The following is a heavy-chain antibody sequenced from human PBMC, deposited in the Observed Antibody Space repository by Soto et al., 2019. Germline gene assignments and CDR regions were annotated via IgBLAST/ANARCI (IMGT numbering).Heavy chain of an antibody. J-gene: IGHJ5*02. Sequence: PSETLSLTCAVSGYSISSGYYWGWLRQPPGKGLEWIGRSYHGGSTYYNPSLNSRVTLSIDMTNNNVSLILNSVTAADTAVYYCARVGPWVPYYYDSSPYTFENWFDPWGQGTLVTVSS. CDR2: SYHGGST. CDR3: ARVGPWVPYYYDSSPYTFENWFDP. V-gene: IGHV4-38-2*01. CDR1: GYSISSGYY. D-gene: IGHD3-22*01.